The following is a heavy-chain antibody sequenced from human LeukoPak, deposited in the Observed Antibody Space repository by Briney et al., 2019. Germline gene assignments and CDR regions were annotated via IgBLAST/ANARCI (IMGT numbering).Heavy chain of an antibody. CDR1: GYSISSGYF. Sequence: SETLSLTCAVSGYSISSGYFWGWIRQPPGRRLEWIGTVYHSGNTYYNPSLKSRLTISVDTSKNQFSLKLSSVTAADTAVYYCARGNYDFWSGYSDYWGQGTLVTVSS. CDR2: VYHSGNT. CDR3: ARGNYDFWSGYSDY. D-gene: IGHD3-3*01. J-gene: IGHJ4*02. V-gene: IGHV4-38-2*01.